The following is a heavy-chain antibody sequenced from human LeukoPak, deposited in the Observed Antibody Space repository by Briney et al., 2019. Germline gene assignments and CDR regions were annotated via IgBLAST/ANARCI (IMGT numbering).Heavy chain of an antibody. Sequence: PGGSLRLSRAAVGLAFSNYGMLWVRQAKGKGLEWVSAIITAADTYYPDSVKGQFTITIANDKSSLYLQMNSLRVGDTAVYYCLRAPPGSGWLIDHWGQGTLVAVSS. CDR2: IITAADT. CDR3: LRAPPGSGWLIDH. D-gene: IGHD6-19*01. V-gene: IGHV3-13*04. CDR1: GLAFSNYG. J-gene: IGHJ1*01.